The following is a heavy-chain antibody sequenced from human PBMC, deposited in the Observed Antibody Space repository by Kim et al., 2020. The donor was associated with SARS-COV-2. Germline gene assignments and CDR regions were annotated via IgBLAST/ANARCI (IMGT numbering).Heavy chain of an antibody. CDR1: GFIVSSNY. V-gene: IGHV3-53*01. CDR2: IYSGGST. J-gene: IGHJ6*02. CDR3: ARDLDYYGMDV. Sequence: GGSLRLSCAASGFIVSSNYMSWVRQAPGKGLEWVSVIYSGGSTYYADSVKGRFTISRDNSKNTLYLQMNSLRAEDTAVDYCARDLDYYGMDVWGQETAVTVS.